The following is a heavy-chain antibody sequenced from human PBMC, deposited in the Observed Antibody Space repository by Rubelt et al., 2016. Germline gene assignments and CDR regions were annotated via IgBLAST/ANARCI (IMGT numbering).Heavy chain of an antibody. CDR1: GFTFSIYR. CDR2: ISSVGDYI. V-gene: IGHV3-21*02. J-gene: IGHJ3*02. D-gene: IGHD3-10*01. CDR3: ARGLKGRDSPLDAFDI. Sequence: EIRLVESGGGLVKPGGSLRLSCAASGFTFSIYRMKWVRQAPGKGLEWVSSISSVGDYIYYADSVRGRFTISRDNAKNSLYLQMNSLSAEDTAVYYCARGLKGRDSPLDAFDIWGQGTMVTVSS.